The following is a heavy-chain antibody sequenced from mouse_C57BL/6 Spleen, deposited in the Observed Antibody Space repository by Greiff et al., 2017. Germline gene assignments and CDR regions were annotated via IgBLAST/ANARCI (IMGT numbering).Heavy chain of an antibody. CDR3: ARSDYGNYGETGFAY. CDR2: INPNYGTT. J-gene: IGHJ3*01. Sequence: EVQLQQSGPELVKPGASVKISCKASGYSFTDYNMNWVKQSNGKSLEWIGVINPNYGTTSYNQKFKGKATLTVDQSSSTAYMQLNSLTSEDSAVYYGARSDYGNYGETGFAYWGQGTLVTVSA. V-gene: IGHV1-39*01. D-gene: IGHD2-1*01. CDR1: GYSFTDYN.